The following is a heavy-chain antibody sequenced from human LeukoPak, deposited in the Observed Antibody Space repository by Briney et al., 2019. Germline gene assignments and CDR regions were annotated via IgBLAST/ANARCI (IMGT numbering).Heavy chain of an antibody. CDR1: GGTFSSYA. V-gene: IGHV1-69*05. J-gene: IGHJ4*02. CDR2: IIPIFGTA. CDR3: ASCGSGGSCYLNY. Sequence: ASVKVSCKASGGTFSSYAISWVRQAPGQGLEWMGGIIPIFGTANYAQKFQGRVTITTDESTSTAYMELSSLRAEDTAVYYCASCGSGGSCYLNYWGQGTLVTVSS. D-gene: IGHD2-15*01.